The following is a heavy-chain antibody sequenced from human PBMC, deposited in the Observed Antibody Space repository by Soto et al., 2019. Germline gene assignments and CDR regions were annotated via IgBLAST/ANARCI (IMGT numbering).Heavy chain of an antibody. CDR2: IKSDGSTT. D-gene: IGHD6-19*01. Sequence: EVQLVESGGGLIQPGGSLRLSCAASGFSFSSSWMHWVRQAPGKGLVWVSRIKSDGSTTNYADSVKGRFSISRDNAKNPLYLQMNSLRAEDTAVYYCARGPTGWYGYDYWGQGTLLTVSS. V-gene: IGHV3-74*01. CDR1: GFSFSSSW. CDR3: ARGPTGWYGYDY. J-gene: IGHJ4*02.